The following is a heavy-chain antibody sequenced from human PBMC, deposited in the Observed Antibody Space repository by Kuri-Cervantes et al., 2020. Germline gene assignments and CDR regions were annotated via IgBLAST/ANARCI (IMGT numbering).Heavy chain of an antibody. CDR3: AKDSYGDLDY. D-gene: IGHD4-17*01. CDR2: ISWDGGST. Sequence: GGSLRLSCAASGFTVSSNYMSWVRQAPGKGLEWVSLISWDGGSTYYADSVKGRFTISRDNSKNSLYLQMNSLRAEDTALYYCAKDSYGDLDYWGQGTLVTVSS. V-gene: IGHV3-43D*04. CDR1: GFTVSSNY. J-gene: IGHJ4*02.